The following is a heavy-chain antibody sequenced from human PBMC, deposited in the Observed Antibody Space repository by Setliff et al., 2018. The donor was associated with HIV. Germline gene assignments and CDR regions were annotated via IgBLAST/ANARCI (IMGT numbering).Heavy chain of an antibody. CDR2: LSGSSSQI. D-gene: IGHD5-12*01. Sequence: GGSLRLSCAASGFTFSDYYMAWVRQAPGKGLEWISYLSGSSSQIKYADSVRGRFTISRDNGRNFLFLQMNSLTGDDTGVYYCARSRDGYNPAPDYWGQGTLVTVSS. J-gene: IGHJ4*02. V-gene: IGHV3-11*03. CDR1: GFTFSDYY. CDR3: ARSRDGYNPAPDY.